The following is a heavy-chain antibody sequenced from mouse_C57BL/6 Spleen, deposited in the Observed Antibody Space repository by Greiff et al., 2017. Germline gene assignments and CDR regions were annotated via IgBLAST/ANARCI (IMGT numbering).Heavy chain of an antibody. J-gene: IGHJ3*01. D-gene: IGHD2-2*01. CDR3: VGGYDGFAY. CDR1: GFSFNTYA. Sequence: EAGGGLVQPKGSLKLSCAASGFSFNTYAMNWVRQAPGKGLEWVARIRSKSNNYATYYADSVKDRFTISRDDSESMLYLQMNNLKTEDTAMYYCVGGYDGFAYWGQGTLVTVSA. CDR2: IRSKSNNYAT. V-gene: IGHV10-1*01.